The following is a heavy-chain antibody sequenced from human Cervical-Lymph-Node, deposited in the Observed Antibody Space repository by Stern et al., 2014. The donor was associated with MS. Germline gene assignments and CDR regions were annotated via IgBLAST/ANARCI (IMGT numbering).Heavy chain of an antibody. CDR1: GYIFTGYY. J-gene: IGHJ6*02. CDR2: INPNTGGT. CDR3: ARDQRGITIFGVVTDYYYLGMDV. D-gene: IGHD3-3*01. Sequence: QVQLVQSGAEVKQPGASVKVTCKTSGYIFTGYYIHWGRQAPGQGLEWMALINPNTGGTKYAQKFQGRVTRSRDTSISTAYVELSSLTSDDTAVYYCARDQRGITIFGVVTDYYYLGMDVWGQGTTVTVSS. V-gene: IGHV1-2*02.